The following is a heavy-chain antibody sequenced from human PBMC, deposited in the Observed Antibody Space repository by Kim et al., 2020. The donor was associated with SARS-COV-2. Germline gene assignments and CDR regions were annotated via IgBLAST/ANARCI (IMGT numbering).Heavy chain of an antibody. CDR2: IIPILGIA. V-gene: IGHV1-69*04. CDR3: ARERGSHDYGHPGYYYYYYMDV. D-gene: IGHD4-17*01. J-gene: IGHJ6*03. CDR1: GGTFSSYA. Sequence: SVKVSCKASGGTFSSYAISWVRQAPGQGLEWMGRIIPILGIANYAQKFQGRVTITADKSTSTAYMELSSLRSEDTAVYYCARERGSHDYGHPGYYYYYYMDVWGKGTTVTVSS.